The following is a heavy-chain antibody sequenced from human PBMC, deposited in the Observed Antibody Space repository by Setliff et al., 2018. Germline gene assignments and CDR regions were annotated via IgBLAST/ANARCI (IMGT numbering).Heavy chain of an antibody. Sequence: ASVKVSCKASGATFSSYGISWVRQAPGQGLEWMGGTIPMFGTTEYAQKFQGRLTITTDESTNTAFMQLSSLRSDDTAVYYCVREGVDSRSSTDYRYYMDVWGKGTTVTVSS. J-gene: IGHJ6*03. CDR2: TIPMFGTT. V-gene: IGHV1-69*05. CDR1: GATFSSYG. D-gene: IGHD3-22*01. CDR3: VREGVDSRSSTDYRYYMDV.